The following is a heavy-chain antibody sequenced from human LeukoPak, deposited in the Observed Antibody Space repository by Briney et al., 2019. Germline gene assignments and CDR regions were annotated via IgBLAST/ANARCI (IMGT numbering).Heavy chain of an antibody. J-gene: IGHJ4*02. D-gene: IGHD5-24*01. V-gene: IGHV3-23*01. CDR2: ISSNGGST. CDR1: GFTFSSYA. Sequence: GGSLRLSCAASGFTFSSYAMSWVRHAPGKGLEWVSSISSNGGSTYYADSVKGRFTISRDNSKNTLYLQMNSLRAEDTAVYYCAKASKMDTILPPFDYWGQGTLVTVSS. CDR3: AKASKMDTILPPFDY.